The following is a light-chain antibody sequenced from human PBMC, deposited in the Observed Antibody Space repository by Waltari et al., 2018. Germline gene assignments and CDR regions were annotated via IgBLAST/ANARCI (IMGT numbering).Light chain of an antibody. CDR2: AVF. V-gene: IGKV1-39*01. J-gene: IGKJ2*01. CDR1: QDISNN. Sequence: DIQMTQSPSSPSASVGDRVTITCRASQDISNNLNWYQQKPGKAPDLLIFAVFTLQSGVPSRFSGSGSGTEFTLTISSLQPEDSATYYCQQSYTMPMYTFGQGTKLEIK. CDR3: QQSYTMPMYT.